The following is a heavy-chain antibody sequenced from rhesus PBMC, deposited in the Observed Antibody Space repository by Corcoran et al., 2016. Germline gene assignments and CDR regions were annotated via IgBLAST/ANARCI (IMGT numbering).Heavy chain of an antibody. J-gene: IGHJ4*01. V-gene: IGHV3S5*01. CDR1: GFTFSSYG. CDR2: INSGGGST. CDR3: TSEFDGYFDY. Sequence: EVQLVETGGGLVQPGGSLKLSCAASGFTFSSYGMSWVRQAPGKGLEWVSAINSGGGSTYYADSVKGRFTISRENAKNTLYLQMNSLRAEDTAVYYCTSEFDGYFDYWGQGVLVTVSS.